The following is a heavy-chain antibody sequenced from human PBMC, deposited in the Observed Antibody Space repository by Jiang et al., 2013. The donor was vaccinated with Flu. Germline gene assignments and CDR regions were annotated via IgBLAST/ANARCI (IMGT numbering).Heavy chain of an antibody. CDR1: GGSISSSNW. J-gene: IGHJ4*02. Sequence: GPGLVKPSGTLSLTCAVSGGSISSSNWWSWVRQPPGKGLEWIGEIYHSGSTNYNPSLKSRVTISVDKSKNQFSPKLNSVTAADTAVYYCAGKSYSSGTFDYWGQGTLVTVSS. CDR2: IYHSGST. V-gene: IGHV4-4*02. CDR3: AGKSYSSGTFDY. D-gene: IGHD6-19*01.